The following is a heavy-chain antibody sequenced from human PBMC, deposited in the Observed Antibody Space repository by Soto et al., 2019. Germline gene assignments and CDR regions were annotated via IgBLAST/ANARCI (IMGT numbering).Heavy chain of an antibody. Sequence: SETLSLTCTVSGGSISSGDYYWSWIRQPPGKGLEWIGYIYYSGSTYYNPSLKSRVTISVDTSKNQFSLKLSSVTAADTAVYYCARGLIKGNYYGMDVWSQGTTVTVSS. CDR1: GGSISSGDYY. CDR3: ARGLIKGNYYGMDV. CDR2: IYYSGST. V-gene: IGHV4-30-4*01. D-gene: IGHD3-10*01. J-gene: IGHJ6*02.